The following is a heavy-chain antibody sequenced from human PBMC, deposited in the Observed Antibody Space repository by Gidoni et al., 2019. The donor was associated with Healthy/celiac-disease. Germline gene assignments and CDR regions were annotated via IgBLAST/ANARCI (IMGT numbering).Heavy chain of an antibody. CDR3: ARDKGDYGDYAPNYYYYGMDV. Sequence: QVQLVQSGAAVKNPGSSVKVSCKASGGTFSSYAISWVRQAPGQGVEWIGRIIPILGIANYEQKFQGRVTITADKSTSTAYMELSSLRSEDTAVYYCARDKGDYGDYAPNYYYYGMDVWGQGTTVTVSS. J-gene: IGHJ6*02. V-gene: IGHV1-69*04. CDR2: IIPILGIA. D-gene: IGHD4-17*01. CDR1: GGTFSSYA.